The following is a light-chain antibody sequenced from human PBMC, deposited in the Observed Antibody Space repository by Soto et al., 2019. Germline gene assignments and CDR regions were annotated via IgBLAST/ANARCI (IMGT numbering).Light chain of an antibody. Sequence: DIQMTQYPASVSASVGDRVTITCRASQGVSTWIAWFQQKPGPAPKLLIYAASLLQSGVPSRFNGSGSGTEFTLTISSLQPEDSATYFCQQANSFPVTFGQGTKVEI. J-gene: IGKJ2*01. V-gene: IGKV1-12*01. CDR3: QQANSFPVT. CDR2: AAS. CDR1: QGVSTW.